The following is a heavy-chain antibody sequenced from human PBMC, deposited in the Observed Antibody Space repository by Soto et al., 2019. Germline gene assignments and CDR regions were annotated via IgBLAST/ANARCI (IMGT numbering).Heavy chain of an antibody. Sequence: SETLSPTCAVYGGSFSGYYWSWIRQPPGKGLEWLGEINHSGSTNYNPSLQSRVTISVATSKNQFSLKLSSVTAADTAVYYCARGTGSKGYEFWSRYYTLYNWFDPWGQGTLVTVSS. D-gene: IGHD3-3*01. CDR2: INHSGST. V-gene: IGHV4-34*01. CDR1: GGSFSGYY. J-gene: IGHJ5*02. CDR3: ARGTGSKGYEFWSRYYTLYNWFDP.